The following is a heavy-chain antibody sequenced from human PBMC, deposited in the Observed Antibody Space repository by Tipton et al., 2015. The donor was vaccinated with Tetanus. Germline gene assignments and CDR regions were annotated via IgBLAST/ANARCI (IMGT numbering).Heavy chain of an antibody. D-gene: IGHD3-10*01. CDR1: GFTFSDYS. J-gene: IGHJ4*02. CDR2: IRGAGGRT. V-gene: IGHV3-11*06. CDR3: AGVRFFGSGSYSFDY. Sequence: FLRLSCAASGFTFSDYSMSWVRQAPGKGLEWIAYIRGAGGRTGHADSVKGRFTISRDNARNSLSLEMNSLTAEDTAVYYCAGVRFFGSGSYSFDYWGQGTQVAVSS.